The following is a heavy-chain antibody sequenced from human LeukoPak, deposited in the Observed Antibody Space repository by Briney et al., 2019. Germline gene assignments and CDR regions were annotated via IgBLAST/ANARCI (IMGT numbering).Heavy chain of an antibody. CDR2: INHSGST. CDR3: ARHSYSRWFDP. Sequence: SETLSLTCAVYGGSFSGYYWSWIRQPPGKGLEWIGEINHSGSTNYNPSLKSRVTISVDTSKNQFSLKLSSVTAADTAVYYCARHSYSRWFDPWGQGTLATVSS. CDR1: GGSFSGYY. D-gene: IGHD2-15*01. V-gene: IGHV4-34*01. J-gene: IGHJ5*02.